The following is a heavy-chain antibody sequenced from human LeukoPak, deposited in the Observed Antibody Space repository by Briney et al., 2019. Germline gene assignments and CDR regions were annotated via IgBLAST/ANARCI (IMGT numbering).Heavy chain of an antibody. Sequence: SETLSLTCTVSGGSISSDYWSWIRQPPGKGLEWIGYISYSGSTNYNPSLKSRVTVSIDTSKNQFSLKLSSVTAADTAVYYCARQGAYSGYQAFDYWGQGTLVSVSS. D-gene: IGHD5-12*01. CDR1: GGSISSDY. V-gene: IGHV4-59*08. CDR3: ARQGAYSGYQAFDY. J-gene: IGHJ4*02. CDR2: ISYSGST.